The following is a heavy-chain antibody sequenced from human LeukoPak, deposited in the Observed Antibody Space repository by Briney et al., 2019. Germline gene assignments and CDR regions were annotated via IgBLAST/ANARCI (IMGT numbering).Heavy chain of an antibody. J-gene: IGHJ6*02. Sequence: SETLSLTCTVSGGSISSGDYYWGWIRQPPGKGLEWIGYIYYSGSTYYNPSLKSRVIISVDTSKNQFSLNLSSVTAADTAVYYCARANYYYGMDVWGQGTTVTVSS. CDR2: IYYSGST. CDR1: GGSISSGDYY. V-gene: IGHV4-30-4*01. CDR3: ARANYYYGMDV.